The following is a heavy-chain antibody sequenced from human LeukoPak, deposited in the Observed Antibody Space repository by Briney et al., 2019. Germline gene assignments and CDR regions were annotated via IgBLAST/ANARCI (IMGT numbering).Heavy chain of an antibody. Sequence: SETLSLTCTVSGGSISSSSCYWDWIRQPPGKGLEWIGSINYSGSTYYNPSLKSRVTISVDTSKNQFSLKLRSVTAADTAVYYCARSARQWLAEFDDWGQGTLVTVSS. CDR1: GGSISSSSCY. V-gene: IGHV4-39*01. CDR3: ARSARQWLAEFDD. D-gene: IGHD6-19*01. J-gene: IGHJ4*02. CDR2: INYSGST.